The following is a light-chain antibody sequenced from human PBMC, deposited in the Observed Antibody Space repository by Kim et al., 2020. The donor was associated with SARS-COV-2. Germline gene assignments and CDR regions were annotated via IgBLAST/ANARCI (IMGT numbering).Light chain of an antibody. Sequence: VSPGQTASITCSGDKLGDKYACCYQQKPGQSPLLVIYQDNKRPSGIPERFSGSNSGNTATLTISGTQAMDEADYYCQAWDSSTGVFGGGTKLTVL. J-gene: IGLJ2*01. CDR2: QDN. V-gene: IGLV3-1*01. CDR1: KLGDKY. CDR3: QAWDSSTGV.